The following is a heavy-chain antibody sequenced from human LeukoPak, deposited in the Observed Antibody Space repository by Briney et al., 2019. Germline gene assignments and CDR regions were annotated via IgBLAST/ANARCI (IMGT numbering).Heavy chain of an antibody. Sequence: ASVKVSCKGSGYTFTGYYMHWVRQAPGQGLEWMGWINPNSGGTNYAQKFQGRVTMTRDTSISTAYMELSRLRSDDTAVYYCPRAAVHDAFDIWGQGTMVTVSP. J-gene: IGHJ3*02. D-gene: IGHD3-10*02. CDR1: GYTFTGYY. CDR2: INPNSGGT. V-gene: IGHV1-2*02. CDR3: PRAAVHDAFDI.